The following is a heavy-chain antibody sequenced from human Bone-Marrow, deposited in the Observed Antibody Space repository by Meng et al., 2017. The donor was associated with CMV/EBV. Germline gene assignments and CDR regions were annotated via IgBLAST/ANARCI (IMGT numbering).Heavy chain of an antibody. D-gene: IGHD1-26*01. J-gene: IGHJ5*02. Sequence: ASGYTFNAYYMHWVRQAPGQGLEWMGWINPISGGTNYAQKFQGRVTMTRDTSISTAYMEMTRLRSDDTAVYYCARDRYSRPSRWFDPWGQGTLVTVSS. CDR2: INPISGGT. CDR1: GYTFNAYY. V-gene: IGHV1-2*02. CDR3: ARDRYSRPSRWFDP.